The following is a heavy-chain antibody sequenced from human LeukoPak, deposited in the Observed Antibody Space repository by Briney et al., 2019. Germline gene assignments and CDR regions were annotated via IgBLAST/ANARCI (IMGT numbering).Heavy chain of an antibody. V-gene: IGHV1-69*13. CDR3: AREGTRYFDWSSLPYFDY. CDR2: IIPIFGTA. D-gene: IGHD3-9*01. Sequence: GASVKVSCKASGGTFSSYAISWVRQAPGQGLEWMGGIIPIFGTANYAQKFQGRVTITADESTSTAYMELSSLRSEDTAVYYCAREGTRYFDWSSLPYFDYWGQGTLVTVSS. CDR1: GGTFSSYA. J-gene: IGHJ4*02.